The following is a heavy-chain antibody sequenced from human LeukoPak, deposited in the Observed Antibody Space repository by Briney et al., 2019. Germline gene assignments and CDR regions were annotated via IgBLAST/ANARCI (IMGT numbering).Heavy chain of an antibody. CDR1: GFTFHNAW. CDR2: MKSNRDGGTS. J-gene: IGHJ4*02. Sequence: GGYLRLSCAASGFTFHNAWMTWVRQAPGKGLEWVGRMKSNRDGGTSDYAAPVKGRFTISRDDSKNTLYLHMNSLRAEDTAVYYCTTLSNDVLYWGQGTLVTVS. CDR3: TTLSNDVLY. D-gene: IGHD4-11*01. V-gene: IGHV3-15*01.